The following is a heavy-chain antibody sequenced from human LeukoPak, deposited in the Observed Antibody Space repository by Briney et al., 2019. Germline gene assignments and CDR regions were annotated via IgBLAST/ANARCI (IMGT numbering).Heavy chain of an antibody. CDR1: GFTFGIYA. D-gene: IGHD3-22*01. V-gene: IGHV3-23*01. CDR2: ISGSGAST. J-gene: IGHJ4*02. Sequence: GGSLRLSCAASGFTFGIYAMSWVRQAPGKGLEWVSAISGSGASTYYADSVKGRFTISRDNSKHTLYLQMNSLKTEDTAVYYCTTMYYYDSSGYYQGDYWGQGTLVTVSS. CDR3: TTMYYYDSSGYYQGDY.